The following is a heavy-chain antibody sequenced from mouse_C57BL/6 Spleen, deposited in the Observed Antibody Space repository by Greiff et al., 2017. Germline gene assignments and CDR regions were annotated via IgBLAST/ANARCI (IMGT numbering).Heavy chain of an antibody. J-gene: IGHJ4*01. CDR2: ISSGSSTI. CDR1: GFTFSDYG. CDR3: ARPGRRGGHYYAMDY. V-gene: IGHV5-17*01. Sequence: DVKLVESGGGLVKPGGSLKLSCAASGFTFSDYGMHWVRQAPEKGLEWVAYISSGSSTIYYADTVKGRFTISRDNAKNTLFLQMTSLRSEDTAMYYCARPGRRGGHYYAMDYWGQGTSVTVSS.